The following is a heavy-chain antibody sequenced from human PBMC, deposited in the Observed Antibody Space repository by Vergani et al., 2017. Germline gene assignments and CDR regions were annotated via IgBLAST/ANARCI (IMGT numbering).Heavy chain of an antibody. D-gene: IGHD6-6*01. CDR1: GGSISSGSYY. Sequence: QVQLQESGPGLVKPSQTLSLTCTVSGGSISSGSYYWSWIRQPAGKGLEWIGRIYTSGSTNYNPSLKSRVTISVDTSKNQFSLQLNSMTPEDTAVYYCARAPSSSSLYYYYYYMDVWGKGTTVTVSS. CDR2: IYTSGST. V-gene: IGHV4-61*02. J-gene: IGHJ6*03. CDR3: ARAPSSSSLYYYYYYMDV.